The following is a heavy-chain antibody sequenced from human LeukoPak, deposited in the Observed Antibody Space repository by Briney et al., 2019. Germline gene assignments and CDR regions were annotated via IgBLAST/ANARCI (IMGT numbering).Heavy chain of an antibody. CDR1: GFAFSTYT. CDR2: ITSSDNS. V-gene: IGHV3-48*01. J-gene: IGHJ4*02. Sequence: GGSLRLSCAASGFAFSTYTMYWVRQAPGMGLECISYITSSDNSYYADSVKGRFTISRDTTNNSLSLQMSSLSAEDTAVYYCAREPLDYWGQGSLVTVSS. CDR3: AREPLDY.